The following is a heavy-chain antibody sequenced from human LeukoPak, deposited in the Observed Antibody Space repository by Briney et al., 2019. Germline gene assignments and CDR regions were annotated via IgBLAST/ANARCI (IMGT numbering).Heavy chain of an antibody. CDR2: IIPIFGTA. Sequence: SVKVSSKASGGTFTSYAISWVRQAPGRGLEWMGGIIPIFGTANYAQKFQGIVTITTDESTSTAYMELSGLRSEDTAVYYCARSPYSGSYSGEHWRQGTLVTVSS. D-gene: IGHD1-26*01. CDR3: ARSPYSGSYSGEH. CDR1: GGTFTSYA. V-gene: IGHV1-69*05. J-gene: IGHJ4*02.